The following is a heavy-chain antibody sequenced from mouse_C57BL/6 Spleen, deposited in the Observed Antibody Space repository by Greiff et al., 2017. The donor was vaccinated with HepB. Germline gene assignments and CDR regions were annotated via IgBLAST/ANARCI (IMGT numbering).Heavy chain of an antibody. CDR1: GFTFSDYG. Sequence: EVKGVESGGGLVKPGGSLKLSCAASGFTFSDYGMHWVRQAPEKGLEWVAYISSGSSTIYYADTVKGRFTISRDNAKNTLFLQMTSLRSEDTAMYYYARGDYDALYYAMDYWGQGTSVTVSS. CDR3: ARGDYDALYYAMDY. V-gene: IGHV5-17*01. CDR2: ISSGSSTI. J-gene: IGHJ4*01. D-gene: IGHD2-4*01.